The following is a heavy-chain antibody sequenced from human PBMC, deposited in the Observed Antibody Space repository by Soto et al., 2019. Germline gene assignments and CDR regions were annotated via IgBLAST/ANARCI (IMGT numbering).Heavy chain of an antibody. D-gene: IGHD6-6*01. J-gene: IGHJ5*02. CDR1: GYTFTGYY. V-gene: IGHV1-2*04. CDR2: INPNSGGT. Sequence: AASVKVSCKASGYTFTGYYMHWVRQAPGQGLEWMGWINPNSGGTNYAQKFQGWVTMTRDTSISTAYMELSRLRSDDTAVYYCARVGSIAARRGVWFDPWGQGTLVTVSS. CDR3: ARVGSIAARRGVWFDP.